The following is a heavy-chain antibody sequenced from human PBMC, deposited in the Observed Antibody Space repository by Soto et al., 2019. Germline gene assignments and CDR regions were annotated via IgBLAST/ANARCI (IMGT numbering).Heavy chain of an antibody. CDR3: ARSAAGTPQRRARDYFDY. J-gene: IGHJ4*02. V-gene: IGHV1-69*01. D-gene: IGHD6-13*01. CDR2: IIPIFGTA. CDR1: GATCSSYA. Sequence: QEQLVPSGAEEKKPGSSVKVCYTACGATCSSYAISWRRQAPGQGLEWRGGIIPIFGTANYAQKFQGRVTITADESTSTAYMELSSLRSEDTAVYYCARSAAGTPQRRARDYFDYWGQGTLVTVSS.